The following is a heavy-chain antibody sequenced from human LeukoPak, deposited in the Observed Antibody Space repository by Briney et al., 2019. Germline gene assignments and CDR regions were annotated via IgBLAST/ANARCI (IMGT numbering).Heavy chain of an antibody. J-gene: IGHJ3*01. CDR2: ISGSGGST. CDR1: GFTFSSYA. V-gene: IGHV3-23*01. Sequence: GGSLRLSCAASGFTFSSYAMSWVRQAPGKGLAWVSGISGSGGSTFYADSVQGRFTISRDNSKNTLCLQMNSLRAEDTAVYYCANLYGDNSVNAFDFWGQGTMVTVSS. D-gene: IGHD4-23*01. CDR3: ANLYGDNSVNAFDF.